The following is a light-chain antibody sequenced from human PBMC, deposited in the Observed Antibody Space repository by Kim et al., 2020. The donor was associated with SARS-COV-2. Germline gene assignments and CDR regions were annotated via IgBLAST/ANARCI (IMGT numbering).Light chain of an antibody. V-gene: IGKV1-27*01. CDR1: QGISNY. Sequence: DIQMTQSPSSLSASVGDRVTITCRASQGISNYLAWYQQKPGKDPKLLIYAASTLQPGVPSRFSGSGSGTDFTLAITSLQPEDVATYYCQKYNSAPRTFGQGTKVEIK. CDR2: AAS. CDR3: QKYNSAPRT. J-gene: IGKJ1*01.